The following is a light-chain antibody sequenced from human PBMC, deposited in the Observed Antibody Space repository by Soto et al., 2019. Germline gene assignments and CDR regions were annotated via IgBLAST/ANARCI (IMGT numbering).Light chain of an antibody. J-gene: IGKJ4*01. CDR1: QGIRND. Sequence: ALQMTQSPSSLSASVGDRDTITCRASQGIRNDLGWYQQKPGKAPKLLIYAASSLQSGVPSRFSGSGSGTDFTLTISSLQPEDFATYYCLQDYNYPLTFGGGTKVDI. V-gene: IGKV1-6*01. CDR2: AAS. CDR3: LQDYNYPLT.